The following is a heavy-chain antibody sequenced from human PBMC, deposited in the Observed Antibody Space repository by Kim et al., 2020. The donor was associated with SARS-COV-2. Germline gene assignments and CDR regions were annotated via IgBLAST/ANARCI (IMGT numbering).Heavy chain of an antibody. D-gene: IGHD5-12*01. CDR3: AREGSGYGKIDY. V-gene: IGHV1-69*04. J-gene: IGHJ4*02. CDR2: IIPILGIA. Sequence: SVKVSCKASGGTFSSYAISWVRQAPGQGLEWMGRIIPILGIANYAQKFQGRVTITADKSTSTAYMELSSLRSEDTAVYYCAREGSGYGKIDYWGQGTLVTVSS. CDR1: GGTFSSYA.